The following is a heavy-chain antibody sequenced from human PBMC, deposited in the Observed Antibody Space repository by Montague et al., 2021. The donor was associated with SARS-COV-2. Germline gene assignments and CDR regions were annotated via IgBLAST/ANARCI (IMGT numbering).Heavy chain of an antibody. CDR3: ARGGSSGPVEY. CDR1: GGSINNYY. D-gene: IGHD3-22*01. CDR2: ISDSGST. V-gene: IGHV4-59*08. Sequence: SETLSLTCTVSGGSINNYYWSWIRQPPGKGLEWVGYISDSGSTKYNPSLQSRVTISVDTARNQFSLKLLSVTAADTAFYYCARGGSSGPVEYWGQGILVSVSS. J-gene: IGHJ4*02.